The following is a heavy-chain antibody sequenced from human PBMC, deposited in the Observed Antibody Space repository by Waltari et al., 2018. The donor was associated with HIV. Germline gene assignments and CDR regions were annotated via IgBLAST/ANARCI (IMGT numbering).Heavy chain of an antibody. Sequence: EVQLVESGGGLIETGGSLRLSCAASGLAVSSNYMRWVRQAPGKGLEWVSVIYSVGSRYYADSVKGRFTISRDNSKNTVSLHMNSLRAEDTAVYYCARDPRSSGYYGVDVWGQGTAVTVSS. V-gene: IGHV3-53*01. J-gene: IGHJ6*02. CDR2: IYSVGSR. CDR3: ARDPRSSGYYGVDV. D-gene: IGHD1-26*01. CDR1: GLAVSSNY.